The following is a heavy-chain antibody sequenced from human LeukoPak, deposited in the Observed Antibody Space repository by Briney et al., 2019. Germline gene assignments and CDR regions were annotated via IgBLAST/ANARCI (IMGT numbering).Heavy chain of an antibody. CDR2: IWYDGSNK. J-gene: IGHJ4*02. CDR1: GFTFSSYG. CDR3: ARVNCSGGSCYHDY. Sequence: GGSLRLPCAASGFTFSSYGMHWVRQAPGKGLEWVAVIWYDGSNKYYADSVKGRFTISRDNSKNTLYLQMNSLRAEDTAVYYCARVNCSGGSCYHDYWGQGTLVTVSS. D-gene: IGHD2-15*01. V-gene: IGHV3-33*01.